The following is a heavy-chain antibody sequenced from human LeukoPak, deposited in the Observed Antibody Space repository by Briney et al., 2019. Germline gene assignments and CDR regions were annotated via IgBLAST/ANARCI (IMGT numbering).Heavy chain of an antibody. CDR3: ARGYDFWSGYYSESPVEFDP. D-gene: IGHD3-3*01. Sequence: GGSLRLSCAVSGFTFSSYSMNWVRQAPGKGLEWVSSISSSSSYIYYANSVKGRFTISRDDAKNSLYLQVNSLRDEDTAVYYCARGYDFWSGYYSESPVEFDPWGQGTLVTVSS. V-gene: IGHV3-21*04. CDR2: ISSSSSYI. J-gene: IGHJ5*02. CDR1: GFTFSSYS.